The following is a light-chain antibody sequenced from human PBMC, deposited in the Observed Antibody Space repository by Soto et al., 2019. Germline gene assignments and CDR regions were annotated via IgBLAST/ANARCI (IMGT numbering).Light chain of an antibody. Sequence: QSVLTQPASVSGSPGQSITISCTGTSSYVGGYNYVSWYQQHPDKAPKLMIYDVTNRPSGVSNRFSGSKSGNTASLTISGLQAEDEADYYCSSYTSSSTVVFGGGTKVTVL. CDR3: SSYTSSSTVV. J-gene: IGLJ2*01. V-gene: IGLV2-14*01. CDR2: DVT. CDR1: SSYVGGYNY.